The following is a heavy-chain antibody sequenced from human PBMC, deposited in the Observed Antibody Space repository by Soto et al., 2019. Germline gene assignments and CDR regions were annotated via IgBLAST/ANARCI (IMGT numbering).Heavy chain of an antibody. CDR3: TRGGAVAAVDI. V-gene: IGHV3-74*01. D-gene: IGHD6-19*01. CDR1: GFSFNNYY. Sequence: GGSLRLSCAASGFSFNNYYMHWVRQAPGTGLVWVSRINGEGTITSYADSVKGRFTISRDNAKNTLYLQMNSLRAEDAAVYYCTRGGAVAAVDIWGQGTMVTV. CDR2: INGEGTIT. J-gene: IGHJ3*02.